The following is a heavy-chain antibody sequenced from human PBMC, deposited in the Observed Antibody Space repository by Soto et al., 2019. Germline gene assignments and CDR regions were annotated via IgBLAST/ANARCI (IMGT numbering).Heavy chain of an antibody. J-gene: IGHJ6*03. CDR1: GGSLSDYF. V-gene: IGHV4-34*01. CDR2: INHLGSI. D-gene: IGHD2-21*01. CDR3: ARGGISHCASFYYMDG. Sequence: QVQLQQWGAGLLKPSETLSLTCVVSGGSLSDYFWSWIRQPPGMALEWIGEINHLGSINYNPSLKSPVTMSVDTSKNQFSLTLNSVTAADTATYYCARGGISHCASFYYMDGWDRGTTVTVSS.